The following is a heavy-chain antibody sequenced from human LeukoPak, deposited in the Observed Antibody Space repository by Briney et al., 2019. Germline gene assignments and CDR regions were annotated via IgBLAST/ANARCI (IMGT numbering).Heavy chain of an antibody. CDR3: ARLPDYYYGMDV. CDR1: GGSISSYY. Sequence: PSETLSLTCTVSGGSISSYYWNWIRQPAGKGLEWIGRIYTSRRTNFNPSLKSRVTMSVDTSKNQFSLKLSSVTAADTAVYYCARLPDYYYGMDVWGQGTTVTVS. V-gene: IGHV4-4*07. J-gene: IGHJ6*02. CDR2: IYTSRRT.